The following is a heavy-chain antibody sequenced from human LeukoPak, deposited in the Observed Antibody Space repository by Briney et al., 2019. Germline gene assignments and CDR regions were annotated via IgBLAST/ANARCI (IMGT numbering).Heavy chain of an antibody. J-gene: IGHJ5*02. D-gene: IGHD2-2*01. CDR3: AREKIVVVPAAIWFDP. CDR1: EFTFSSYE. Sequence: GGSLRLSCAASEFTFSSYEMNWVRQAPGKGLEWVSSISSSSSYIYYADSVKGRFTISRDNAKNSLYLQMNSLRAEDTAVYYCAREKIVVVPAAIWFDPWGQGTLVTVSS. V-gene: IGHV3-21*01. CDR2: ISSSSSYI.